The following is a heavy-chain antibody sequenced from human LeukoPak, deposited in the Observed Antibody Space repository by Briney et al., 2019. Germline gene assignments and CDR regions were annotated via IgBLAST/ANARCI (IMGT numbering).Heavy chain of an antibody. Sequence: SVKVSCKASGGTFSSYAISWVRQAPGQGLEWMGGIIPIFGTANYAQKFQGRVTITADESTSTAYMELSSLRSEDTAVYYCARGPGGELLVPFGRWGQGTLVTVSS. D-gene: IGHD1-26*01. J-gene: IGHJ4*02. CDR2: IIPIFGTA. CDR1: GGTFSSYA. V-gene: IGHV1-69*13. CDR3: ARGPGGELLVPFGR.